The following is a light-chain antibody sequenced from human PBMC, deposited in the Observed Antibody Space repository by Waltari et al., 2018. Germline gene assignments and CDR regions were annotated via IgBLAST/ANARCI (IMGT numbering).Light chain of an antibody. V-gene: IGKV4-1*01. CDR3: QQYLNAFPT. CDR2: WAS. CDR1: RSVLYSGNNHNY. Sequence: DIVMTQSPDSLAVSLGERATINCKSSRSVLYSGNNHNYLAWYQQKPGQPPKLLIYWASTRESGVPDRFSGSGSGTDFTLTINNLQAEDVAVYYCQQYLNAFPTFGGGTKMEVK. J-gene: IGKJ4*01.